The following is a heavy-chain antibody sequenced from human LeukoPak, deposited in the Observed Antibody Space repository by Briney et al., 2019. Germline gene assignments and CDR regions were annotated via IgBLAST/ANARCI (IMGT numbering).Heavy chain of an antibody. J-gene: IGHJ6*02. CDR3: ATAPRYSGYVDYYSMDV. Sequence: GSVKVSCKVSGYTLTALSMHWVRQAPGKGLEWIGAFDPEDGETIYAQKFQGRVTMTEDTSTDTAYMELSSLRSEDTAVYYCATAPRYSGYVDYYSMDVWGQGTTVTVSS. CDR2: FDPEDGET. D-gene: IGHD5-12*01. V-gene: IGHV1-24*01. CDR1: GYTLTALS.